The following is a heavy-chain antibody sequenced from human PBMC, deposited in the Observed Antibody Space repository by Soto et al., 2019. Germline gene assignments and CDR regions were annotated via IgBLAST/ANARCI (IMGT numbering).Heavy chain of an antibody. D-gene: IGHD3-22*01. J-gene: IGHJ4*02. Sequence: GGSLRLSCAASGFTFSSYGMHWVRQVPGKGLEWVAGIWCDGSNKYYADSVKGRFTISRDNSKKRLYLQMNSLRAVDMAVNYCARDGHYYDSSGYYDYWGQGTLVTVSS. V-gene: IGHV3-33*01. CDR1: GFTFSSYG. CDR3: ARDGHYYDSSGYYDY. CDR2: IWCDGSNK.